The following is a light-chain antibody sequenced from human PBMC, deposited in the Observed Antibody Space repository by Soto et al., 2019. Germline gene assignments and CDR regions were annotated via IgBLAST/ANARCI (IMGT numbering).Light chain of an antibody. CDR3: SSYTSRRTFV. CDR1: SSDVGGYNY. V-gene: IGLV2-14*01. CDR2: EVS. Sequence: QSVLTQPASVSGSPGQSITISCTGTSSDVGGYNYVSWYQQHPGKAPKLMIYEVSNRPSGVSNRFSGSKSDNTASLTISGLQAEDEADYSCSSYTSRRTFVFGTGTKVTVL. J-gene: IGLJ1*01.